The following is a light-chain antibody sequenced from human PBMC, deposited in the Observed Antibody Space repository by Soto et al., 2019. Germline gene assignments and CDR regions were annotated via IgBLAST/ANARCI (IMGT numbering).Light chain of an antibody. J-gene: IGKJ1*01. Sequence: EIQMIQSASTLSVSVGDRATTIVRASQSISRWLAWYQQKPGKAPKLLIYAVSSLESGVPSRFSGSGSGTEFTLTISSLQPDDSATYYCQQYNTFWTFGQGSIV. CDR3: QQYNTFWT. V-gene: IGKV1-5*02. CDR2: AVS. CDR1: QSISRW.